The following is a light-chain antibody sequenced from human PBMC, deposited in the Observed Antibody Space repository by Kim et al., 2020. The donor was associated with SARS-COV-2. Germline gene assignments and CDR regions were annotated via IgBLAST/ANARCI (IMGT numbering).Light chain of an antibody. CDR2: GNS. J-gene: IGLJ1*01. CDR3: QSYDSSLSGYV. CDR1: SSNIGAVYA. Sequence: VTLPCTGSSSNIGAVYAVPWYQQLPGTAPKLLIYGNSNRPSGVPDRFSGSKSGTSASLAITGLQAEDEADYYCQSYDSSLSGYVFGTGTKVTVL. V-gene: IGLV1-40*01.